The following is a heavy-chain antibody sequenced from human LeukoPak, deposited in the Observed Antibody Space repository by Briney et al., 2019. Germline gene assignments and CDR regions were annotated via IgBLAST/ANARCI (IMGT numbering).Heavy chain of an antibody. J-gene: IGHJ4*02. V-gene: IGHV3-48*03. CDR2: IRGDGSTK. D-gene: IGHD5-24*01. Sequence: HPGGSLRLSCVGSGLTFSGFEMNWVRQAPGKGLEWVSYIRGDGSTKTYADSVKGRFTISRDNAKNALYLQMNSLRAEDTAIYYCARRFRDWGQGTLVTVSS. CDR1: GLTFSGFE. CDR3: ARRFRD.